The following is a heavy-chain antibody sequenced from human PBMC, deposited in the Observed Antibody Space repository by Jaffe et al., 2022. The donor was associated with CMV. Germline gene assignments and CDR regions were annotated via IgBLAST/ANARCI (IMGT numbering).Heavy chain of an antibody. D-gene: IGHD6-25*01. CDR1: GFNFRSYW. CDR2: IKTDGSEK. CDR3: VTDVRSYSGCY. V-gene: IGHV3-7*03. Sequence: EVQLVESGGDLVQPGESVRLSCEASGFNFRSYWMSWVRQAPGKRLEWVANIKTDGSEKSYVDSVKGRFTISRDNAKNSLYLQMNSLRAEDTAVYYCVTDVRSYSGCYWGQGTLLTVSS. J-gene: IGHJ4*02.